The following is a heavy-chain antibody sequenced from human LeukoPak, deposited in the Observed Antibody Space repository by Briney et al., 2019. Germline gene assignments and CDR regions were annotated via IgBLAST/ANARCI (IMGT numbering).Heavy chain of an antibody. V-gene: IGHV5-51*01. J-gene: IGHJ4*02. CDR3: ARVRDTSGYFDYGY. Sequence: GESLKISCKGSGYSFTGYWIGWVRQMPGKGLGWMGIIYPGDSATRYSPSFQGQVTISADKSISTAYLQWSSLKASDTAMYYCARVRDTSGYFDYGYWGQGTLVTVSS. D-gene: IGHD3-22*01. CDR1: GYSFTGYW. CDR2: IYPGDSAT.